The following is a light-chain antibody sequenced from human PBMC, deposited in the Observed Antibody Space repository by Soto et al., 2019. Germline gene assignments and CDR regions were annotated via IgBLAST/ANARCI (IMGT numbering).Light chain of an antibody. CDR3: HQRQSWPRT. V-gene: IGKV3-11*01. Sequence: IVLTQSPATPSSFPGARATLSCRARQYINTRLAWYQHRPGQAPRLLIYQTSIRAAGIPARFSASGSGTDFTLTISDVQPEDFALYYCHQRQSWPRTFGQGTKVDIK. CDR2: QTS. J-gene: IGKJ1*01. CDR1: QYINTR.